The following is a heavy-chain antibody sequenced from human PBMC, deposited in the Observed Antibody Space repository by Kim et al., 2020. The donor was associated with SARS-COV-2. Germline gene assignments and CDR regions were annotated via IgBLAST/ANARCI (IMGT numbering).Heavy chain of an antibody. CDR2: IVVGSGNT. D-gene: IGHD3-3*01. CDR3: AASVFFWSGPDY. J-gene: IGHJ4*02. V-gene: IGHV1-58*01. Sequence: RGNPLEVIGWIVVGSGNTNYAQKFQERVTVTRDMSTSTAYMELSSLRSEDTAVYYCAASVFFWSGPDYWGQGTLVTVSS.